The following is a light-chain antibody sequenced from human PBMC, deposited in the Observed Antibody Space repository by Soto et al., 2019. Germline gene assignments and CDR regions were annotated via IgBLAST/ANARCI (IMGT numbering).Light chain of an antibody. V-gene: IGLV2-14*01. J-gene: IGLJ1*01. CDR1: SSDVGDYKY. CDR3: SSYTPSSALYV. Sequence: QSALTQPASVSGSPGQSITISCTGSSSDVGDYKYVSWYQRHPGKAPKLKIYDVSNRPSGISTRFSGSKSGNTASLTISGLQAEDEADYYCSSYTPSSALYVFGPGTKLTVL. CDR2: DVS.